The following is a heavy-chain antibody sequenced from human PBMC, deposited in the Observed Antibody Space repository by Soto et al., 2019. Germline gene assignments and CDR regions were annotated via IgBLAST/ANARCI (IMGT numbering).Heavy chain of an antibody. V-gene: IGHV1-18*04. Sequence: QVQLVQSGADMKKPGASVKVSCRTSGYRFTTYGISWVRQAPGQGLEWMGWISTYNEKTKYIQKFQGRLTMTTEATTSTAARELKTLPSNATGEYNWAGDTFVGTSGWDAVASWGHGTLVTVSS. CDR1: GYRFTTYG. J-gene: IGHJ5*01. CDR2: ISTYNEKT. CDR3: AGDTFVGTSGWDAVAS. D-gene: IGHD2-2*01.